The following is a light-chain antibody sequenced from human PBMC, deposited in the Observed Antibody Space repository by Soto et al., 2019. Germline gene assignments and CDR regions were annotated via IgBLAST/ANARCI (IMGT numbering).Light chain of an antibody. Sequence: DIQMTQSPSTLSASVGDRVTITCRASQTISSWLAWYQQKPGKAPELLIYDVSTLESGVPSRFSGSGSGTEFSLTISSLQPDDFATFYCQQYSSFSRTFGQGTKVDIK. V-gene: IGKV1-5*01. CDR2: DVS. CDR3: QQYSSFSRT. J-gene: IGKJ1*01. CDR1: QTISSW.